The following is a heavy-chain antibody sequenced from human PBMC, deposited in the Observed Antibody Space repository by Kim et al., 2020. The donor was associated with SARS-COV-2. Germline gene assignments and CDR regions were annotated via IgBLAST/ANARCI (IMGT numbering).Heavy chain of an antibody. CDR3: HSFVDCSGGSCYYYFDY. J-gene: IGHJ4*02. V-gene: IGHV4-39*01. CDR2: IYYSGST. CDR1: GGSISSSSYY. Sequence: SETLSLTCTVSGGSISSSSYYWGWIRQPPGKGLEWIGSIYYSGSTYYNPSLKSRVTISVDTSKNQFSLKLSSVTAADTAVYYCHSFVDCSGGSCYYYFDYWGQGTLVTVSS. D-gene: IGHD2-15*01.